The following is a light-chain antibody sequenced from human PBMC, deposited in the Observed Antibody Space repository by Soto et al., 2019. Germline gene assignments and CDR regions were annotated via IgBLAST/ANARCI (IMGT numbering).Light chain of an antibody. CDR1: QSISSW. CDR3: QQYYSYPRT. V-gene: IGKV1-5*01. Sequence: DSDRDKSPAPLSASVGDRVAISCQASQSISSWLAWYQQKPGKAPKLLIYAASTLQSGVPSRFSGSGSGTDFTLTISCLQSEDFATYYCQQYYSYPRTFGQGTKVDIK. CDR2: AAS. J-gene: IGKJ1*01.